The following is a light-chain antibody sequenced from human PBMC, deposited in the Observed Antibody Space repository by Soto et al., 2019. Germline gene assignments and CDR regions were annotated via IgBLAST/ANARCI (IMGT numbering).Light chain of an antibody. V-gene: IGKV3-20*01. CDR2: GAS. CDR1: QSISSTY. Sequence: EIVLTQSPGTLSLSPGERATLSCRASQSISSTYLVWYQHKPGQAPRLLIYGASNRAGGVPDRFSGSGSGTDFPLTISRLEPEDLAVYYCQQYGNSRWTFGQGTLMEIK. J-gene: IGKJ1*01. CDR3: QQYGNSRWT.